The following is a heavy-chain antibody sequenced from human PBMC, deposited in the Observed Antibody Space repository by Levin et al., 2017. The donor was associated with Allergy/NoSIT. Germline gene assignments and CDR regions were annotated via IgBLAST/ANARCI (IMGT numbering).Heavy chain of an antibody. CDR1: GFTFSSYG. Sequence: LSLTCAASGFTFSSYGMHWVRQAPGKGLEWVAVIWYDGSNKYYADSVKGRFTISRDNSKNTLYLQMNSLRAEDTAVYYCARDSGSLFDYWGQGTLVTVSS. CDR3: ARDSGSLFDY. CDR2: IWYDGSNK. V-gene: IGHV3-33*01. D-gene: IGHD3-22*01. J-gene: IGHJ4*02.